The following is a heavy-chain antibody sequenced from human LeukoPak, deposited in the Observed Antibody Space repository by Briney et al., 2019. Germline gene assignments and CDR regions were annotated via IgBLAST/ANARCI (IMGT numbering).Heavy chain of an antibody. CDR3: AKDRVVVVPAATGLDY. V-gene: IGHV3-30*02. J-gene: IGHJ4*02. D-gene: IGHD2-2*01. CDR2: IRYDGSNK. CDR1: GFTFSSYG. Sequence: PGGSLRLSCAASGFTFSSYGMHWVRQAPGKGLEWVAFIRYDGSNKYYADSVKGRLTISRDNSENTLYLQMNSLRAEDTAVYYCAKDRVVVVPAATGLDYWGQGTLVTVSS.